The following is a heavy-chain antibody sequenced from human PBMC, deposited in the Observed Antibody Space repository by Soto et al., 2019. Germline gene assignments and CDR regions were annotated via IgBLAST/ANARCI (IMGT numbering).Heavy chain of an antibody. D-gene: IGHD3-3*01. CDR3: AKDPPHYDFWSGYYREGFGYYGMDV. CDR2: ISGSGGST. J-gene: IGHJ6*02. CDR1: GFTFSSYA. V-gene: IGHV3-23*01. Sequence: LRLSCAASGFTFSSYAMSWVRQAPGKGLEWVSAISGSGGSTYYADSVKGRFTISRDNSKNTLYLQMNSLRAEDTAVYYCAKDPPHYDFWSGYYREGFGYYGMDVWGQGTTVTVSS.